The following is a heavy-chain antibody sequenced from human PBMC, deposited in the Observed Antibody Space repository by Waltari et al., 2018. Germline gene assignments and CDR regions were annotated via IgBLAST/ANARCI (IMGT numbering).Heavy chain of an antibody. CDR2: INPRGGRT. CDR3: ATGIHGMDV. Sequence: QVQLVQSGAEVKKPGASVKVSCKASGYTFTSYYMHWVRQAPGQGLEWMGIINPRGGRTIYEQKCQGRVTMTRDTSTSTVYMELSSLRSEDTAVYYCATGIHGMDVWGQGTTVTVSS. D-gene: IGHD6-13*01. J-gene: IGHJ6*02. V-gene: IGHV1-46*01. CDR1: GYTFTSYY.